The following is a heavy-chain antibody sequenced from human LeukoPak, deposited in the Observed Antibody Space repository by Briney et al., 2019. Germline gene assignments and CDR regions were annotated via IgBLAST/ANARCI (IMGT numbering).Heavy chain of an antibody. V-gene: IGHV1-69*13. CDR1: GGTFSSYA. CDR2: IIPIFGTA. CDR3: ARGTIISRDYYGSGSYGE. J-gene: IGHJ4*02. D-gene: IGHD3-10*01. Sequence: GASVKVSCKASGGTFSSYAISWVRQAPGQGLGWMGGIIPIFGTANYAQKFQGRVTITADESTSTAYMELSSLRSEDTAVYYCARGTIISRDYYGSGSYGEWGQGTLVTVSS.